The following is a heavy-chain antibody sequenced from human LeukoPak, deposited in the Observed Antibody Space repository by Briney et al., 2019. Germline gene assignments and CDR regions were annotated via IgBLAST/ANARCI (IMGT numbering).Heavy chain of an antibody. V-gene: IGHV4-59*02. CDR3: ASRKLGNDY. CDR2: IYYTGT. Sequence: SETLSLTCTVSGGSVTDYYWSWIRQSPGKGLEWIGYIYYTGTSYNPSLKSRVTISADTSKNQFSLKLISVTAADTAVYYCASRKLGNDYWGQGTLVTVAS. D-gene: IGHD7-27*01. J-gene: IGHJ4*02. CDR1: GGSVTDYY.